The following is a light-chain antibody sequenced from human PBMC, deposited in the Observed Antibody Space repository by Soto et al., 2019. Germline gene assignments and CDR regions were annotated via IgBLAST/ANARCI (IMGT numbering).Light chain of an antibody. CDR1: QGISSY. CDR3: QQYNSYS. CDR2: HAS. V-gene: IGKV1-9*01. J-gene: IGKJ1*01. Sequence: DIQLTQSPSFLSASVGDRVTITCRASQGISSYLAWYQQKPGTAPKLLIYHASTLESGVPSRFSGSGSGTEFTLTISSLQPDDFATYYCQQYNSYSFGQGTKVDI.